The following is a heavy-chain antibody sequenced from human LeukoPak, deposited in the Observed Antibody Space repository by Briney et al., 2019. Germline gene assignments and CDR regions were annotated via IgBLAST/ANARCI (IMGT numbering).Heavy chain of an antibody. CDR2: ISWNSGSI. CDR3: AKSFSGSYYWPTFDY. Sequence: GGSLRLSCAGPGFTFDDYAMHWVRQAPGKGLEWVSGISWNSGSIGYADSVKGRFTISRDNAKNSLYLQMNSLRAEDTALYYCAKSFSGSYYWPTFDYWGQGTLVTVSS. CDR1: GFTFDDYA. J-gene: IGHJ4*02. D-gene: IGHD1-26*01. V-gene: IGHV3-9*01.